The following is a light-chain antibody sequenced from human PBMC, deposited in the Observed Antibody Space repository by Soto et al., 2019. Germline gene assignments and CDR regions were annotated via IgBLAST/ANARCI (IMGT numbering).Light chain of an antibody. CDR1: QGIRSW. Sequence: DLQMTQSPSSVSASVGDKVTITCRASQGIRSWLAWYQQRPGKAPQLLIFGANILETGVPSRFAGSGSGTDFTLTISSLQPEDFATYYCQQANSLPLTFGGGTRVEI. J-gene: IGKJ4*01. CDR3: QQANSLPLT. CDR2: GAN. V-gene: IGKV1-12*01.